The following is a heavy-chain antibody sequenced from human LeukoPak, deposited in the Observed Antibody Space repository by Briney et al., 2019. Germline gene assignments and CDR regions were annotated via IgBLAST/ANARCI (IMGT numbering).Heavy chain of an antibody. J-gene: IGHJ4*02. Sequence: GGSLRLSCTASGFTFGDYAMSWVRQAPGKGLEWVGFIRSKAYGGTTEYAASVKGRFTISRDDYKRIAYLQMNSLKTEDTAVYYCTRPLGFHSDYGTWGQGTLVTVSS. CDR3: TRPLGFHSDYGT. CDR2: IRSKAYGGTT. CDR1: GFTFGDYA. D-gene: IGHD4-17*01. V-gene: IGHV3-49*04.